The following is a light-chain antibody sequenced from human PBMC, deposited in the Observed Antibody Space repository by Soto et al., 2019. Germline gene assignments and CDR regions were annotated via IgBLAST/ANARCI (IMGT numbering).Light chain of an antibody. CDR1: SSDVGGYNY. J-gene: IGLJ2*01. Sequence: LTQPASVSGSPGQSITISCTGTSSDVGGYNYVSWYQQHPGKAPKLMIYEVSNRPSGVSNRFSGSKSGNTASLTISGLQAEDEADYYCSSYTSSSTLEFGGGTKVTVL. V-gene: IGLV2-14*01. CDR3: SSYTSSSTLE. CDR2: EVS.